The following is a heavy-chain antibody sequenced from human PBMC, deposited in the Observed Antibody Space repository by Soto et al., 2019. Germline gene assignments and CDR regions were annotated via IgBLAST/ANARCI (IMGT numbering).Heavy chain of an antibody. Sequence: QVQLQESGPGLVKPSQTLSLTCTVSGGSISSGGYYWSWIRQPPGKGLEWIGYIYYRGSTYYNPSLKSRVTITVDTSKNQSSLKLSSVTDADTAVYYCASADTAMVPFDYWGQGTLVTVSS. CDR2: IYYRGST. CDR3: ASADTAMVPFDY. J-gene: IGHJ4*02. V-gene: IGHV4-31*03. CDR1: GGSISSGGYY. D-gene: IGHD5-18*01.